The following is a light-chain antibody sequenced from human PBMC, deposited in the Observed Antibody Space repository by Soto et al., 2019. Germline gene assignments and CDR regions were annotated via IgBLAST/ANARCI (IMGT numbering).Light chain of an antibody. CDR2: DAS. CDR3: QQRSNWPLT. V-gene: IGKV3-11*01. CDR1: QSVRTK. Sequence: EIVMTQSPDTLYVSPGEGATLSCRASQSVRTKLAWYQQKAGQAPRLLIHDASHRAAGIPARFSGSGFGTDFTLTISSLEPEDFAVYYCQQRSNWPLTFGGGTKVDIK. J-gene: IGKJ4*01.